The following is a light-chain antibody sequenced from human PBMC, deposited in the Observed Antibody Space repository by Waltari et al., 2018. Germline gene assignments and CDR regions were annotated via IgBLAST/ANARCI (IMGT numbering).Light chain of an antibody. CDR2: RAS. V-gene: IGKV3-20*01. CDR3: QQHGTLPAT. J-gene: IGKJ1*01. CDR1: LSVGSSS. Sequence: EIVLTPSPGTASSSPGERVIISCRASLSVGSSSLAWYQQKPGQAPRLVIYRASRRATGIPDRFSGSGSGTDFSLTISRLEPEDFAVYYCQQHGTLPATFGQGTKVEIK.